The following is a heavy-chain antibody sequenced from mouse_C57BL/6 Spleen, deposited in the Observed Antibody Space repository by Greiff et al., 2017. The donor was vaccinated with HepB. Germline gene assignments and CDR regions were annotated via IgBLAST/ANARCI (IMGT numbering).Heavy chain of an antibody. Sequence: QVQLKQPGAELVRPGTSVKLSCKASGYTFTSYWMHWVKQRPGQGLEWIGVIDPSDSYTNYNQKFKGKATLTVDTSSSTAYMQLSSLTSEDSAVYYCARNGVAQGNAMDYWGQGTSVTVSS. D-gene: IGHD1-3*01. CDR3: ARNGVAQGNAMDY. CDR2: IDPSDSYT. J-gene: IGHJ4*01. V-gene: IGHV1-59*01. CDR1: GYTFTSYW.